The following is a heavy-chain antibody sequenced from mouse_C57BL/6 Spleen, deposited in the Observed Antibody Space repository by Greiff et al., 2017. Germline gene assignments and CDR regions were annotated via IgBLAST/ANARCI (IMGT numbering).Heavy chain of an antibody. CDR1: GYAFSSSW. V-gene: IGHV1-82*01. J-gene: IGHJ4*01. D-gene: IGHD1-1*01. CDR3: AYGSSPHYYAMDY. Sequence: VKLQESGPELVKPGASVKISCKASGYAFSSSWMNWVKQRPGKGLEWIGRIYPGDGDTNYNGKFKGKATLTADKSSSTAYMQLSSLTSEDSAVYFCAYGSSPHYYAMDYWGQGTSVTVSS. CDR2: IYPGDGDT.